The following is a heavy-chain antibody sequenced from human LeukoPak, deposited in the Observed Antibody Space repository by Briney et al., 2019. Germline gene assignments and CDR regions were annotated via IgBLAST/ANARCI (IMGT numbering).Heavy chain of an antibody. CDR2: ISSSGITI. Sequence: GGSLRLSCAASGFTFSDYYMSWIRQAPGKGLEWVSYISSSGITIYYADSVKGRFTISRDNAKNSLYLQMNSLRAEDKAVYYCSTISYYYYYMDVWGKGTTVTVSS. D-gene: IGHD5-24*01. CDR3: STISYYYYYMDV. CDR1: GFTFSDYY. V-gene: IGHV3-11*01. J-gene: IGHJ6*03.